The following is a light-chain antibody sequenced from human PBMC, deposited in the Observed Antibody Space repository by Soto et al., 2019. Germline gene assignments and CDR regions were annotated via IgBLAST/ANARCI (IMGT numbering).Light chain of an antibody. CDR2: DVS. J-gene: IGLJ1*01. CDR1: SSDVGAYNY. V-gene: IGLV2-14*01. Sequence: QSALTQPASVSGSPGRSITISCTGTSSDVGAYNYDSWYQQYPGEAPKVIIYDVSHRPAGVSNRFSGSKSGNTASLTISGLQTQDEADYYCSSYIFGTGTKVTVL. CDR3: SSYI.